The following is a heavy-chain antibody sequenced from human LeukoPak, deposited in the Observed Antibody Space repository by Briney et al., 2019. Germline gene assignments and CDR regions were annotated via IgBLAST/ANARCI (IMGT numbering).Heavy chain of an antibody. Sequence: GGSLGLSCGASGFTFRSYGMHCVRQAPGKGLEWVALISSDGNNKYYADTVKGRFSISRDNSKNTLYLQMNSLRAEDTAVYSCARIGYSISWSGDYWGQGSLVTVSS. CDR2: ISSDGNNK. V-gene: IGHV3-30*03. D-gene: IGHD6-13*01. CDR1: GFTFRSYG. CDR3: ARIGYSISWSGDY. J-gene: IGHJ4*02.